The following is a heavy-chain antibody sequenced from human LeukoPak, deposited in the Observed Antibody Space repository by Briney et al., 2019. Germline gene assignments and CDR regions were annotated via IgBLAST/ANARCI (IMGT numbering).Heavy chain of an antibody. J-gene: IGHJ6*02. D-gene: IGHD3-9*01. CDR2: IYSGGST. Sequence: GGSLRLSCAASRFTVSSNYMSWVRQAPGKGLEWVSVIYSGGSTYYADSVKGRFTISRDNSKNTLYLQMNSLRAEDTAVYYCARDKRKNWFYYYGMDVWGQGTTVTVSS. CDR1: RFTVSSNY. V-gene: IGHV3-66*01. CDR3: ARDKRKNWFYYYGMDV.